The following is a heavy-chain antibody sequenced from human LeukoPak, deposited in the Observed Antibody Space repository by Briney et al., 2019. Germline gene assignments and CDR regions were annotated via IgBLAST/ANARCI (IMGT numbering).Heavy chain of an antibody. D-gene: IGHD1-26*01. CDR3: ARDRSGSYPYHFDY. Sequence: GGSLRLSCAASGFTFSDYSMNWVRQAPGKGLEWVSSISSRSAYIHYTDSVKGRFNISRDNAENSLYLQMINLRADDTAVYYCARDRSGSYPYHFDYWGQGTLVTVSS. V-gene: IGHV3-21*01. J-gene: IGHJ4*02. CDR1: GFTFSDYS. CDR2: ISSRSAYI.